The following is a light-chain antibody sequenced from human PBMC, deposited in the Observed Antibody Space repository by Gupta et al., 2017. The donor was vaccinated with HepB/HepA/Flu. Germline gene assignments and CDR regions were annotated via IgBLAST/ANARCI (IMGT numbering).Light chain of an antibody. Sequence: EIVLTQSPGTLSLSPGERATLSCRASQSVERNYLAWYQQRPGQAPRLLIYGASGMATGIPDRFSGSGSGIDFTLTSSRREPEDFAVYYGQHDGSSPSFGGWTRVEIK. J-gene: IGKJ4*02. CDR1: QSVERNY. CDR3: QHDGSSPS. V-gene: IGKV3-20*01. CDR2: GAS.